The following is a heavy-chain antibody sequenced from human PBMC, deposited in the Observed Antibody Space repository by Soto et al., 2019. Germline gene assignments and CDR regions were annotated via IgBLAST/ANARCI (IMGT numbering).Heavy chain of an antibody. J-gene: IGHJ4*02. CDR3: AVAVAGPTAIGY. V-gene: IGHV3-74*01. Sequence: EVQLVESGGGLVQPGGSLRLSCAASGFTFSSYWMHWVRQAPGKGLVWVSRINSDGSSTSYADSVKGRFTISRDNAKNALYLQMNSLRAEDTAVYYCAVAVAGPTAIGYWGQGTLVTVSS. CDR2: INSDGSST. D-gene: IGHD6-19*01. CDR1: GFTFSSYW.